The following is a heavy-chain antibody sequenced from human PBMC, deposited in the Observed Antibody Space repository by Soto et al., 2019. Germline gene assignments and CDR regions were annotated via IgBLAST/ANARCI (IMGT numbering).Heavy chain of an antibody. CDR1: GFTFSSYS. CDR3: AKDGSGYSSGWFGFHFDY. Sequence: EVQLVESGGGLVQPGGSLRLSCAASGFTFSSYSMNWVRQAPGKGVEWVSYISSSSSTIYYADSVKGRFTISRDNAKNSLYVQMNSLRAEDTAVYYCAKDGSGYSSGWFGFHFDYWGQGTLVTVSS. J-gene: IGHJ4*02. D-gene: IGHD6-19*01. CDR2: ISSSSSTI. V-gene: IGHV3-48*04.